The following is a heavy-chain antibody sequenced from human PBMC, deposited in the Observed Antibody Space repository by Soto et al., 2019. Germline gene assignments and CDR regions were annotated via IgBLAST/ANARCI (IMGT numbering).Heavy chain of an antibody. CDR1: GYTFTSYY. D-gene: IGHD3-10*01. CDR3: ARGESVAAFGVPVPLYYGMDV. J-gene: IGHJ6*02. Sequence: ASVKVSCKASGYTFTSYYMHWVRQAPGQGLEWMGIINPSGGSTSYAQKFQGRVTMTRDTSTSTVYMELSSLRSEDTAVYYCARGESVAAFGVPVPLYYGMDVWGQGTTVTVSS. V-gene: IGHV1-46*01. CDR2: INPSGGST.